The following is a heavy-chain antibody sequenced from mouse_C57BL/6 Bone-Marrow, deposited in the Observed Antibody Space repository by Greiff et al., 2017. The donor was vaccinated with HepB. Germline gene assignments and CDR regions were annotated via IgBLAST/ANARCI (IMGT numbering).Heavy chain of an antibody. CDR3: ARCSPLRYYFDY. V-gene: IGHV1-82*01. Sequence: QVQLQQSGPELVKPGASVKISCKASGYAFSSSWMNWVKQRPGKGLEWIGRIYPGDGDTNYNGKFKGKATLTADKSSSTAYMQLSSLTSEDSAVYFCARCSPLRYYFDYWGQGTTLTVSS. CDR2: IYPGDGDT. CDR1: GYAFSSSW. D-gene: IGHD1-1*01. J-gene: IGHJ2*01.